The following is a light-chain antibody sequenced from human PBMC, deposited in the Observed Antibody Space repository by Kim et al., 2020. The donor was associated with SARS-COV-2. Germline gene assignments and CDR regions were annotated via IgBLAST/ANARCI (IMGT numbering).Light chain of an antibody. V-gene: IGKV3D-15*01. CDR1: ESVSSN. CDR2: GAS. J-gene: IGKJ4*01. Sequence: EIVMTQSPATLSVSPGERATLSCRASESVSSNLAWHQQKPGQAPRLLIYGASTRATGIPARFSGSGSGTEYTLTISSLQSEDFAVYYCQQYKTWPLTFGGGTKVDIK. CDR3: QQYKTWPLT.